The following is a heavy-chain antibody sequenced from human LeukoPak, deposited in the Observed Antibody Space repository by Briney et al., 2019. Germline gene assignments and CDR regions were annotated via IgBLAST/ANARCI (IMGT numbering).Heavy chain of an antibody. V-gene: IGHV4-59*01. D-gene: IGHD3-3*01. Sequence: PSETLSLTCSDSGDSINTYLWIWIRQPPGKGLEWIGYISYSGSTNYNPSLKSRVTMSVHTSKNQISLKLTSVHAADAAVYFCAGYTSGRFFFDFWGQGALVTVSS. J-gene: IGHJ4*02. CDR2: ISYSGST. CDR3: AGYTSGRFFFDF. CDR1: GDSINTYL.